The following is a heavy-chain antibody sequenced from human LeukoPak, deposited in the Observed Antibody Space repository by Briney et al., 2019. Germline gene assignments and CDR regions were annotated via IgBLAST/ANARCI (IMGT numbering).Heavy chain of an antibody. CDR1: GFTVSSNY. J-gene: IGHJ4*02. V-gene: IGHV3-66*02. CDR3: AREVGPYDSSGSFDY. Sequence: PGGSLGLSCAASGFTVSSNYMSWVRQAPGKGLEWVSVIYSGGSTYYADSVKGRFTISRDNSKNTLYLQMNSLRAEDTAVYYCAREVGPYDSSGSFDYWGQGTRVTVSS. D-gene: IGHD3-22*01. CDR2: IYSGGST.